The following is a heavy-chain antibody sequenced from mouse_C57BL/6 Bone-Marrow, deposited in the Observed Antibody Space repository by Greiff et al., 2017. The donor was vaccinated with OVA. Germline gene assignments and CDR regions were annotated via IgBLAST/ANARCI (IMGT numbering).Heavy chain of an antibody. D-gene: IGHD2-5*01. CDR1: GFNIKDDY. CDR2: IDPENGDT. J-gene: IGHJ3*01. CDR3: TAYYSSYRFAWFSY. Sequence: VQLQQSGAELVRPGASVKLSCTASGFNIKDDYMHWVKQRPEQGLEWIGWIDPENGDTEYASKFQGKATITADTSSNTAYLQLSSLTSEDTAVYYCTAYYSSYRFAWFSYWGQGTLVTVSA. V-gene: IGHV14-4*01.